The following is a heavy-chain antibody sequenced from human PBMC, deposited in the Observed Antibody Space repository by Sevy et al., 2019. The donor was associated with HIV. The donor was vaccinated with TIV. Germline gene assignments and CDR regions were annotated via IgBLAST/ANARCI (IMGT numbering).Heavy chain of an antibody. J-gene: IGHJ3*02. CDR3: ARHRTSIAARGDDAFDI. CDR1: GYSFTSYW. CDR2: IYPGDSDT. D-gene: IGHD6-6*01. V-gene: IGHV5-51*01. Sequence: GESLKISCKGSGYSFTSYWIGWVRQMPGKSLEWMGIIYPGDSDTRYSPSFQGQVTISADKSISTAYLQWSSLKASDTAMYYCARHRTSIAARGDDAFDIWGQGTMVTVSS.